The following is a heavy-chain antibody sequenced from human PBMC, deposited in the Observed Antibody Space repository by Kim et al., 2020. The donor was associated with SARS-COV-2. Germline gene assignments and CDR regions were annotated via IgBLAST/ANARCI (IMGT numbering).Heavy chain of an antibody. V-gene: IGHV4-34*01. D-gene: IGHD6-13*01. Sequence: SETLSLTCAVYGGSFSGYYWSWIRQPPGKGLEWIGEINHSGSTNYNPSLKSRVTISVDTSKNQFFLKLSSVTAADTAVYYCARRASSSRPIHPSYGMDVSGQGTTVTVSS. CDR3: ARRASSSRPIHPSYGMDV. J-gene: IGHJ6*02. CDR2: INHSGST. CDR1: GGSFSGYY.